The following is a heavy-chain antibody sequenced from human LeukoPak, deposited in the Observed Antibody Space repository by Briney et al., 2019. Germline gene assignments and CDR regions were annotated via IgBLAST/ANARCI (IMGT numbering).Heavy chain of an antibody. CDR3: ARDYGGNLAFDI. V-gene: IGHV1-69*13. Sequence: SVKVSCKASGGTFSSYASSWVRQAPGQGLEWMGGIIPIFGTANYAQKFQGRVTITADESTSTAYMELSSLRSEDTAVYYCARDYGGNLAFDIWGQGTMVTVSS. CDR1: GGTFSSYA. D-gene: IGHD4-23*01. J-gene: IGHJ3*02. CDR2: IIPIFGTA.